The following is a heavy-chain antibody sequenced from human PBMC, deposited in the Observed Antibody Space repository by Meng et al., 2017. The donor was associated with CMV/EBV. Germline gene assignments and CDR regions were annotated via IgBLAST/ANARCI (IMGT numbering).Heavy chain of an antibody. D-gene: IGHD3-22*01. Sequence: TWRSDARRRVRQAPGKGLEGVSAISDSGGSTYYADAVKGRLTISRDNSKNTLYLQMNSLRDEDTAVYYCAKGGPYYYDSSGYLGDDYWGQGTLVTVSS. CDR2: ISDSGGST. CDR1: TWRSDA. V-gene: IGHV3-23*01. J-gene: IGHJ4*02. CDR3: AKGGPYYYDSSGYLGDDY.